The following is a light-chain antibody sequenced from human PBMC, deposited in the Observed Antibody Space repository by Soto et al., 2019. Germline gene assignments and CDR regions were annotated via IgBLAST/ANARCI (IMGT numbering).Light chain of an antibody. CDR2: ELS. V-gene: IGLV2-14*01. CDR3: SSYTSSSAYV. Sequence: QSVLTRPASVSGSPGQSITISCTGTSSDVGGYNYVSWYQQHPGKATNLMIYELSNRPSGVSNRFSGSKSGNTASLTISGLQAEDEADYYCSSYTSSSAYVFGTGTKVTVL. J-gene: IGLJ1*01. CDR1: SSDVGGYNY.